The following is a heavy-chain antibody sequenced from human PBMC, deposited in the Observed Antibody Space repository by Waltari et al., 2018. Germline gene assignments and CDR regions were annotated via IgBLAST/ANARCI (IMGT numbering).Heavy chain of an antibody. CDR2: IYSTGST. J-gene: IGHJ5*02. CDR1: GGSISGFY. CDR3: ARGGGGDWEWFDP. V-gene: IGHV4-59*01. D-gene: IGHD2-21*02. Sequence: QVQLQESGPSLLKPSETLSLICTVSGGSISGFYWSWVRQPPGKGLGWIGYIYSTGSTNVNPALKSRVTMSVDTSKNQFSLKLSSVTAADTAFYYCARGGGGDWEWFDPWGQGTLVTVSS.